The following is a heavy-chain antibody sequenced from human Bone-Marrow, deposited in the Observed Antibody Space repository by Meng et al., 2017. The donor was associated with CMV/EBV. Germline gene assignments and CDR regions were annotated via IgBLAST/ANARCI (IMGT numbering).Heavy chain of an antibody. D-gene: IGHD3-10*01. CDR1: GYTFTSYY. CDR2: INPSGGST. V-gene: IGHV1-46*01. CDR3: AREHRGAFDI. J-gene: IGHJ3*02. Sequence: ASVKVSCKASGYTFTSYYMHWVRQAPGQGLEWMGIINPSGGSTSYAQKFQGRVTMTRNTSISTAYMELSSLRSEDTAVYYCAREHRGAFDIWGQGTMVTGSS.